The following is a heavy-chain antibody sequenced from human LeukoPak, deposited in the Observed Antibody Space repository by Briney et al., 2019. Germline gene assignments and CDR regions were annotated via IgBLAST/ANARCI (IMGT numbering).Heavy chain of an antibody. CDR1: GFTFSTYG. CDR2: IRYDADNK. Sequence: GSLRLSCAASGFTFSTYGMHWVRQAPGKGLEWVAFIRYDADNKYYADSVRGRFTISRGNSKNTLFLQMNSLRAEDTAVYYCAKALGGYYYFDFWGQGTLVTVSS. CDR3: AKALGGYYYFDF. V-gene: IGHV3-30*02. J-gene: IGHJ4*02. D-gene: IGHD2-21*02.